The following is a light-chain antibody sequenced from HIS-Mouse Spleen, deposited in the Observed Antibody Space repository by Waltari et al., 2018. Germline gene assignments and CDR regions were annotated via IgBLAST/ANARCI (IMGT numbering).Light chain of an antibody. CDR3: YSTDSSGNHRV. CDR1: ALPKKY. J-gene: IGLJ2*01. V-gene: IGLV3-10*01. CDR2: EDS. Sequence: SYELTQPPSMSVSPGQTARIPCSGDALPKKYAYWYQQKSGQAPVLVIYEDSKRPSGIPERFSGSSSGTMATLTISGAQVEDEADYYCYSTDSSGNHRVFGGGTKLTVL.